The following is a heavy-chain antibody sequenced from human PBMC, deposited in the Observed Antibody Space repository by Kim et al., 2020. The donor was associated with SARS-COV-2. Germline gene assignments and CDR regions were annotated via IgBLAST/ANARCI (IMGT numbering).Heavy chain of an antibody. D-gene: IGHD4-17*01. Sequence: GRSLRLSCAASGFTFSSYGMHWVRQAPGKGLEWVAVISYDGSNKYYADSVKGRFTISRDNSKNTLYLQMNSLRAEDTAVYYCAKDHSDYGAFDYWGQGTLVTVSS. V-gene: IGHV3-30*18. CDR3: AKDHSDYGAFDY. CDR1: GFTFSSYG. CDR2: ISYDGSNK. J-gene: IGHJ4*02.